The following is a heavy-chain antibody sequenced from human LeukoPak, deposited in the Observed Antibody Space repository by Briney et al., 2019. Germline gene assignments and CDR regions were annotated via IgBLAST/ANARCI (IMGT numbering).Heavy chain of an antibody. CDR2: IKSDGSNT. J-gene: IGHJ4*02. V-gene: IGHV3-74*01. D-gene: IGHD6-19*01. CDR3: ARDDGASLYIAVAGLDY. CDR1: GFTFSSYW. Sequence: GGSLRLSCAASGFTFSSYWMYWVRQAPGKGLVWVSRIKSDGSNTNYADSVKGRFTISRDNAKNSLYLQMNSLRAEDTAVYYCARDDGASLYIAVAGLDYWGQGTLVTVSS.